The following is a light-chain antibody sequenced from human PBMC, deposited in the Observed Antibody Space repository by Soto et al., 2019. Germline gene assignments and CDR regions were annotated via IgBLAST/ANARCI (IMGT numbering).Light chain of an antibody. J-gene: IGKJ4*01. V-gene: IGKV1-8*01. Sequence: AIRMTQSPSSLSASTGDRVTITCRASQGISSYLAWYQQKPGKAPKLLIYAASTLQSGVPSRFSGSGSGTDFTLTISCLQSEDFATYYCQQRQSYPLTFGGGTKVEIK. CDR3: QQRQSYPLT. CDR2: AAS. CDR1: QGISSY.